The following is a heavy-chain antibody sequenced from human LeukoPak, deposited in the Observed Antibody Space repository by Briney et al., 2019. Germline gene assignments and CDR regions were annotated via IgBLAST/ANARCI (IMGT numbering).Heavy chain of an antibody. CDR3: ARRRGSVLRHFDY. D-gene: IGHD5/OR15-5a*01. V-gene: IGHV4-39*01. CDR2: IYYSGST. CDR1: GGSISSSSYY. J-gene: IGHJ4*02. Sequence: SETLSLTCTVSGGSISSSSYYWGWIRQPPGKGLEWIGSIYYSGSTYYNPFLKSRVTISVDTSKNQFSLKLSSVTAADTAVYYCARRRGSVLRHFDYWGQGTLVTVSS.